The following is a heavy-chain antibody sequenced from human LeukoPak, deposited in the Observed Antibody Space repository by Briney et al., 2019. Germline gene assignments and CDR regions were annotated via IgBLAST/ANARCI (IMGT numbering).Heavy chain of an antibody. CDR3: ATDRGWRTSGYYLYYFEY. V-gene: IGHV3-7*01. D-gene: IGHD3-3*01. CDR1: GFTFSSYW. CDR2: IKHDGSEK. Sequence: GGSLRLSCAASGFTFSSYWMSWVRQAPGKGLEWAASIKHDGSEKYYVDSVRGRFTISRDNTKNSLYLQMSSLRAEDTAVYYCATDRGWRTSGYYLYYFEYWGQGTLVTFSS. J-gene: IGHJ4*02.